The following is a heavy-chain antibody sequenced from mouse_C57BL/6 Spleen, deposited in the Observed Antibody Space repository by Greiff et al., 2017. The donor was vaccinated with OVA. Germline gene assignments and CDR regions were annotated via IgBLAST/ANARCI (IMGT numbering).Heavy chain of an antibody. CDR1: GYAFSSYW. D-gene: IGHD1-1*01. J-gene: IGHJ3*01. V-gene: IGHV1-80*01. CDR2: IYPGDGDT. Sequence: VQLQQSGAELVKPGASVKISCKASGYAFSSYWLNWVKQRPGKGLEWIGQIYPGDGDTNYNGKFKGKATLTADKSSSTAYMQLSSLTSEDSAVYFCARSGSSYGFAYWGQGTLVTVSA. CDR3: ARSGSSYGFAY.